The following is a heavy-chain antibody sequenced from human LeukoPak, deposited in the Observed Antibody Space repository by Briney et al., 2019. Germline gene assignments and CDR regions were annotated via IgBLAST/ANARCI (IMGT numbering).Heavy chain of an antibody. D-gene: IGHD3-9*01. V-gene: IGHV4-34*01. CDR2: INHSEST. CDR3: ARGRHYDILTGYYNERYFDY. J-gene: IGHJ4*02. CDR1: GGSFSGYY. Sequence: SETLSLTCAVYGGSFSGYYWSWIRQPPGKGLEWIGEINHSESTNYNPSLKSRVTISVDTSKNDFSLKLSSVTAADTAVYYCARGRHYDILTGYYNERYFDYWGQGTLVTVSS.